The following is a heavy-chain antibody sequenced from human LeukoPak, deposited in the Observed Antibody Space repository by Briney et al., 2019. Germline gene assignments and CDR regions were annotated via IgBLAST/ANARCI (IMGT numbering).Heavy chain of an antibody. D-gene: IGHD2-15*01. J-gene: IGHJ4*02. CDR3: ARQLGYCSDGSCYFPY. CDR2: ISNNGGYT. V-gene: IGHV3-23*01. Sequence: GGSLRLSCAASGFTFSSSAMSWVRQAPGKGLEWVSAISNNGGYTYYADSVQGRFTISRDNSKSTLCLQMNSLRAEDTAVYYCARQLGYCSDGSCYFPYWGQGTLVTVSS. CDR1: GFTFSSSA.